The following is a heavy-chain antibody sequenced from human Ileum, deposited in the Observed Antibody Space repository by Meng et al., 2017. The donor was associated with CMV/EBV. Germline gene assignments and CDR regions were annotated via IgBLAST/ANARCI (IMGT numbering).Heavy chain of an antibody. J-gene: IGHJ4*02. CDR1: GFALTSLG. CDR2: IRYDGDPR. V-gene: IGHV3-30*02. Sequence: GESLKISCAASGFALTSLGMHWVRQPPSKGLELVAFIRYDGDPRYYADSVRGRFTITRYVSKNTLYLKMNNHRHEDTDVYFCGRDPSLQVDHWGQGTLVTVSS. D-gene: IGHD2-2*01. CDR3: GRDPSLQVDH.